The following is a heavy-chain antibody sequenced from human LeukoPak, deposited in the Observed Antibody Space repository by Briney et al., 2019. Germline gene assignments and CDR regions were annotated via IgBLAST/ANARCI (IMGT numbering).Heavy chain of an antibody. J-gene: IGHJ4*02. CDR2: IYYSGST. CDR1: GGSISSYY. D-gene: IGHD1-26*01. V-gene: IGHV4-59*01. Sequence: PSETVSLTCTVSGGSISSYYWSWIRQPPGKGLEWIGYIYYSGSTNYNPSLKSRVTISVDTSKNQFSLKLSSVTAADTAVYYCARLSVGYPFDYWGQGTLVTVSS. CDR3: ARLSVGYPFDY.